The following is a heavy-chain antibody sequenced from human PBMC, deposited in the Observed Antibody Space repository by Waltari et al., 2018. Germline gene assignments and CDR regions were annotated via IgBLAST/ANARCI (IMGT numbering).Heavy chain of an antibody. J-gene: IGHJ4*02. CDR3: VRENIAAAGLES. D-gene: IGHD6-13*01. CDR2: INSDGSST. Sequence: EVQLVESGGSIVQPGGSLSPSCVAPGLIFSNYWMAWVRQAPGKGLVWVSRINSDGSSTTYADSVKGRFTISRDNAKNTLYLHMSSLRAEDTAVYYCVRENIAAAGLESWGQGTLVTVSS. CDR1: GLIFSNYW. V-gene: IGHV3-74*01.